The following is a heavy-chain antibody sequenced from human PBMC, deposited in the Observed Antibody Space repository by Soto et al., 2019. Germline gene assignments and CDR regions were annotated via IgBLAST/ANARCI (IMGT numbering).Heavy chain of an antibody. CDR1: GFTFSSYA. CDR2: ISGSGGTT. Sequence: EVQLLESGGGLVQPGGSLRLSCAASGFTFSSYAMNWVRQAPGKGLEWVSAISGSGGTTYYADSVKGRFTISRDNSKDTLYLQMNSLRAEDTAVYYCAKDRPTNGVCYTFDYWGQGTLVTVSS. V-gene: IGHV3-23*01. D-gene: IGHD2-8*01. J-gene: IGHJ4*02. CDR3: AKDRPTNGVCYTFDY.